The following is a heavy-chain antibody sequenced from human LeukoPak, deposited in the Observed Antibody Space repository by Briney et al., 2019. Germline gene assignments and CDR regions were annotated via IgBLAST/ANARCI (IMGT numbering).Heavy chain of an antibody. CDR3: ARGYGAYGMDV. Sequence: ASVKVSCKASGGTFSSYAISWVRQAPGQGLEWMGRIIPILGIANYAQKFQGRVTITADKSTSTAYMELSSLRSEDTAVYYCARGYGAYGMDVWGQGTTVTVSS. D-gene: IGHD4-17*01. CDR2: IIPILGIA. J-gene: IGHJ6*02. V-gene: IGHV1-69*04. CDR1: GGTFSSYA.